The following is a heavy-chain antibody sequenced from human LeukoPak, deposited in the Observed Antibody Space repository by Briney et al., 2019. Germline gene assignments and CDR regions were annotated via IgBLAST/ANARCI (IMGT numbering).Heavy chain of an antibody. CDR2: ISAYNHNT. J-gene: IGHJ4*02. D-gene: IGHD3-10*01. CDR1: DYTFISYG. CDR3: ARVYYYGSGSYYNIDY. Sequence: GASVKVSCKASDYTFISYGITWVRQAPGQGLEWMGWISAYNHNTNYAQNHQGRVTMTTDTSTSTAYMELRSLRSDDTAVYYCARVYYYGSGSYYNIDYWGQGTLVTVSS. V-gene: IGHV1-18*01.